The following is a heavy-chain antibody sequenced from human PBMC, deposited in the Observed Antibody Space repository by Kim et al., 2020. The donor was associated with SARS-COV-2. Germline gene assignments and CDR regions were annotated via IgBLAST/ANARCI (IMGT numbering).Heavy chain of an antibody. CDR3: SRSYGDPGYYYYGMDV. V-gene: IGHV1-3*01. Sequence: KFEGRSTITRDTSARTAYMELSSLRSEDTAVYYCSRSYGDPGYYYYGMDVWGQGTTVTVSS. J-gene: IGHJ6*02. D-gene: IGHD4-17*01.